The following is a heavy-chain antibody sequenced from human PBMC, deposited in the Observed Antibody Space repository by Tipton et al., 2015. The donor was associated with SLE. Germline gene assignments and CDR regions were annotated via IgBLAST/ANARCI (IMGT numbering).Heavy chain of an antibody. D-gene: IGHD6-19*01. CDR3: AREPEWLPRGYAFDI. CDR2: INSDGSST. V-gene: IGHV3-74*01. Sequence: SLRLSCAASGFTFSSYWMHWVRQAPGKGLVWVSRINSDGSSTYYADSVKGRFTISRDNSKNTLYLQMNSLRAEDTAVYYCAREPEWLPRGYAFDIWGQGTMVTVSS. CDR1: GFTFSSYW. J-gene: IGHJ3*02.